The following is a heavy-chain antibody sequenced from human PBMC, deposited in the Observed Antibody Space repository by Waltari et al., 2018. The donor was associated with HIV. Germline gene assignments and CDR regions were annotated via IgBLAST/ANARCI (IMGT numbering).Heavy chain of an antibody. V-gene: IGHV3-7*01. CDR2: IKQDGSEK. CDR3: ARMGLMMYAIGALDI. CDR1: GFTFSLYW. D-gene: IGHD2-8*01. J-gene: IGHJ3*02. Sequence: EVQLVESGGGLVQPGGSLRLSCAASGFTFSLYWMSWVRQAPGKGLEWVANIKQDGSEKHYMDSVRYRFTISRDNAKKSLYLQMNSLRAEDTAVYYCARMGLMMYAIGALDIWGQVTMVTVSS.